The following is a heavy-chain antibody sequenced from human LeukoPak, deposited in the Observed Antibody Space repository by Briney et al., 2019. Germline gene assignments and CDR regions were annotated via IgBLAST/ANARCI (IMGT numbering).Heavy chain of an antibody. J-gene: IGHJ4*02. D-gene: IGHD6-25*01. CDR1: GFTFSAYG. CDR2: VSHDGHTK. CDR3: AKEAATSQIDY. V-gene: IGHV3-30*18. Sequence: GGSLRLSCAASGFTFSAYGMHWVRQVPVKGLQWVAVVSHDGHTKYYEDSVKGRFTISRDNSKNTLSLQMNSLSPDDTAVYFCAKEAATSQIDYWGQGTLVTVSS.